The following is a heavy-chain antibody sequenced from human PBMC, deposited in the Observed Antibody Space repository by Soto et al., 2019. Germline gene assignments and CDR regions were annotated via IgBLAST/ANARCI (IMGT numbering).Heavy chain of an antibody. Sequence: EVQLLESGGVLVQPGGSLRLSCAASGFTFSNHAMSWVRQAPGKGLEWVSGLSASGTNTYYADSVKGRFTISRDNSQNILYLQMNSLRAEDTALYYCARRMAFTTGWYFDYSGQGTLVTVSS. CDR3: ARRMAFTTGWYFDY. J-gene: IGHJ4*02. CDR1: GFTFSNHA. CDR2: LSASGTNT. V-gene: IGHV3-23*01. D-gene: IGHD6-19*01.